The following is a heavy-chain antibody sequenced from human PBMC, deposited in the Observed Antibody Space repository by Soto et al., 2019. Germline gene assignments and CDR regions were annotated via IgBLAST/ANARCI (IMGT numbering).Heavy chain of an antibody. J-gene: IGHJ6*03. Sequence: QVQLQQWGAGLLKPSETLSLTCAVYGGSFSGYYWSWIRQPPGKGLEWIGEINHSGSTNYNPSLKSRVTISVDTSKNQFSLKLSSVTAADTAVYYCARGGRYCSSTSCYRNDYYYYMDVWGKGTTVTVSS. D-gene: IGHD2-2*01. CDR3: ARGGRYCSSTSCYRNDYYYYMDV. CDR1: GGSFSGYY. CDR2: INHSGST. V-gene: IGHV4-34*01.